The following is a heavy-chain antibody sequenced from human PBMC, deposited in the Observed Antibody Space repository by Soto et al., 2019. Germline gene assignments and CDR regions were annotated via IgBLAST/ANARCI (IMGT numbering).Heavy chain of an antibody. D-gene: IGHD7-27*01. J-gene: IGHJ4*02. CDR1: GFTFSSYA. V-gene: IGHV3-23*01. Sequence: DVQLLESGGELVQPGGSLRLACAASGFTFSSYAMSWVRQAPGKGLEWVSGLSGSGGSTNYADSVKGRCTISRDNAKNTLYLQMSRLRDDATAIYYCAKDLRDWGFVDSWGQGTLVTVSS. CDR3: AKDLRDWGFVDS. CDR2: LSGSGGST.